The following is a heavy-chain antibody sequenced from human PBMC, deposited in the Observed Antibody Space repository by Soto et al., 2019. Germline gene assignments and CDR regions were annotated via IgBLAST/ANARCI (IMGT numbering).Heavy chain of an antibody. J-gene: IGHJ6*02. V-gene: IGHV1-69*12. CDR3: ARDSGYCISTSCYEYGMDV. D-gene: IGHD2-2*01. CDR1: GGTFSSYA. CDR2: IIPIFGTA. Sequence: QVQLVQSGAEVKKPGSSVKVSCKASGGTFSSYAISWVRQAPGQGLEWMGGIIPIFGTANYAQKFQGRVTITADESKSTAYMELSSLRSEDTAVYYCARDSGYCISTSCYEYGMDVWGQGTTVTVSS.